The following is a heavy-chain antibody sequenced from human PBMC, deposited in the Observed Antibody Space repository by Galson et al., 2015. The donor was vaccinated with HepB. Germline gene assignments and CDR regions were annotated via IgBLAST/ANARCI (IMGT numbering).Heavy chain of an antibody. CDR2: IDPSDSYT. CDR1: GYTFTAFW. D-gene: IGHD3-10*01. CDR3: ASRLSYFRSGTWYNVSDF. V-gene: IGHV5-10-1*01. Sequence: QSGAEVKKPGESLRISCKGSGYTFTAFWITWVRQIPGKGLEWLGRIDPSDSYTHYSPSFPSHVTISADKSITTAYLQWSSLKASDTAMYYCASRLSYFRSGTWYNVSDFWGQGTLVTVSS. J-gene: IGHJ4*02.